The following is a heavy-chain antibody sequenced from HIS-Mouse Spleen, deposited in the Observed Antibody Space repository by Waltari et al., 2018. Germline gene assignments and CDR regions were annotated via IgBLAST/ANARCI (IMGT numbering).Heavy chain of an antibody. D-gene: IGHD6-25*01. V-gene: IGHV4-59*01. Sequence: QVQLQESGPGLVKPSETLSLTCTVSGGPISSYYWSWIRQPPGKGLEWIGYIYYSGSTNYNPSLKSRVTISVDTSKNQFSLKLSSVTAADTAVYYCVRGGFGLDDAFDIWGQGTMVTVSS. CDR1: GGPISSYY. CDR3: VRGGFGLDDAFDI. J-gene: IGHJ3*02. CDR2: IYYSGST.